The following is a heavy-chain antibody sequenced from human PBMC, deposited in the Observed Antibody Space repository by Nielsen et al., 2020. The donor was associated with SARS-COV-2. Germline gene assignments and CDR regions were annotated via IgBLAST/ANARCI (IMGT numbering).Heavy chain of an antibody. J-gene: IGHJ1*01. CDR2: ISGSGGRT. V-gene: IGHV3-23*01. CDR1: GFIFSSYA. CDR3: AKMSPPGIAVGTAEYFQH. Sequence: GESLKISCTASGFIFSSYAMSWVRQAPGKGLEWVSAISGSGGRTYYADSVKGRFTISRDKSKNTLYVLMNSLRAEDTAVYYCAKMSPPGIAVGTAEYFQHWGQGNLVTVSS. D-gene: IGHD6-19*01.